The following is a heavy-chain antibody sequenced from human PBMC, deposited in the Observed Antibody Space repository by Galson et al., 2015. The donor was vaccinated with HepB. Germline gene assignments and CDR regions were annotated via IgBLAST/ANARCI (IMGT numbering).Heavy chain of an antibody. V-gene: IGHV4-4*07. D-gene: IGHD6-6*01. CDR1: GGSISSYY. CDR2: THISQIP. J-gene: IGHJ4*02. Sequence: SETLSLTCTVSGGSISSYYCYWIWHRQDKGMDWVGRTHISQIPYHNPTPTSPVTVSLDTSRNQFSLELTSVTATDTAVYFCVRESFASIAALYYFDYWGQGVLVTVSS. CDR3: VRESFASIAALYYFDY.